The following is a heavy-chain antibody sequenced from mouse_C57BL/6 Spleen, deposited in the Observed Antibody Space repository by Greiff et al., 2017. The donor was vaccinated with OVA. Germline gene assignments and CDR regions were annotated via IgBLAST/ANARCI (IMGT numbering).Heavy chain of an antibody. Sequence: VKLQQPGAELVRPGSSVKLSCKASGYTFTSYWMHWVKQRPIQGLEWIGNIDPSDSETHYNQKFKDKATLTVDKSSSTAYMQLSSLTSEDSAVYYCARGDYEGLRFAYWGQGTLVTVSA. V-gene: IGHV1-52*01. CDR3: ARGDYEGLRFAY. CDR1: GYTFTSYW. J-gene: IGHJ3*01. D-gene: IGHD2-4*01. CDR2: IDPSDSET.